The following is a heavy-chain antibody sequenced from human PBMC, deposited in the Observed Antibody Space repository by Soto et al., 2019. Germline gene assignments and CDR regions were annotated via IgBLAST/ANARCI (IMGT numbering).Heavy chain of an antibody. D-gene: IGHD2-15*01. J-gene: IGHJ3*02. Sequence: GGSLRLSCAASGFTFSSYGLHWVRQAPGKGVDWVAGIWYDGSNKYYADSVKGRFTISRDNSKNTLYLQMNSLRTEDTAVYYCARSSRYCSGGSCYSHDAFDIRGQGTMVTVSS. CDR2: IWYDGSNK. CDR3: ARSSRYCSGGSCYSHDAFDI. V-gene: IGHV3-33*01. CDR1: GFTFSSYG.